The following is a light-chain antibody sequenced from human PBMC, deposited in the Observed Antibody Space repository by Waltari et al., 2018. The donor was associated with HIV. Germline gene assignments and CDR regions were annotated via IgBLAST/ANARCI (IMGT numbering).Light chain of an antibody. Sequence: QSVLTQPPSASGTPGLRVTLSCSGSSSHLGSTYVYWYQQLPVTAPKLLLYRNNQRPSGVPDRFSGSKSGTSASLASSGLRSEDEADYYCAAWDGSLSVVVFGGGTKLTVL. J-gene: IGLJ2*01. V-gene: IGLV1-47*01. CDR2: RNN. CDR3: AAWDGSLSVVV. CDR1: SSHLGSTY.